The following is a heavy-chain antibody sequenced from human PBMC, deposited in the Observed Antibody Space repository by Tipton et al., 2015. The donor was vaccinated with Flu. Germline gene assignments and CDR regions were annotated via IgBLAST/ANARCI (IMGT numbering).Heavy chain of an antibody. Sequence: TLSLTCTVSGGSISSFYWSWIRQPAGKGLEWIGRIYTSGTTNYNPSLKSRVTMSVDTSKNQFSLKLSSVTAADTAVYYCARTPPRGGFDYWGQGTLVTVSS. CDR2: IYTSGTT. J-gene: IGHJ4*02. CDR3: ARTPPRGGFDY. V-gene: IGHV4-4*07. CDR1: GGSISSFY.